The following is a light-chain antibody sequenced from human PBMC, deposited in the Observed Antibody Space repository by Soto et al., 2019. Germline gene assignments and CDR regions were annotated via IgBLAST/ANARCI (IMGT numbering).Light chain of an antibody. CDR1: QSVSSY. J-gene: IGKJ5*01. CDR2: DAS. Sequence: EIVLTQSPATLSLSPGERATLSGRASQSVSSYLAWYQQKPGQAPRLLIYDASNRATGIPARFSGSGSGTDFTLTISRPEPEDFAVYYCQQYNNWPPLTFGQGTRLEIK. V-gene: IGKV3-11*01. CDR3: QQYNNWPPLT.